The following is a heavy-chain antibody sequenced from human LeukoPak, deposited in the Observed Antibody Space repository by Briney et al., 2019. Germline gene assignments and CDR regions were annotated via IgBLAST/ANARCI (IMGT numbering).Heavy chain of an antibody. CDR1: GGSISTYY. V-gene: IGHV4-59*08. D-gene: IGHD3-10*01. Sequence: SETQSLTCTVSGGSISTYYLNWIRQPPGKGLEWIGYVYNTVSTNYNPSLESRVTISMDTSKNQFSLRLSSVTAADTAVYYCARSSYGPGSYVYYGTDVWGQGTTVTVSS. CDR3: ARSSYGPGSYVYYGTDV. CDR2: VYNTVST. J-gene: IGHJ6*02.